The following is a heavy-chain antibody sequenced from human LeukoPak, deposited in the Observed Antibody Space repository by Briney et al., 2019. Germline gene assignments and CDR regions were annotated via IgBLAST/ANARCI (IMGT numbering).Heavy chain of an antibody. D-gene: IGHD3-16*01. CDR2: INHNGNVN. J-gene: IGHJ6*02. CDR3: VRGGGLDV. CDR1: GFTFSSYW. Sequence: GGSLRLSCAASGFTFSSYWMNWARQAPGKGLEWVASINHNGNVNYYVDSVKGRFTISRDNAKNSLYLQMSNLRAEDTAVYFCVRGGGLDVRGQGATVTVSS. V-gene: IGHV3-7*03.